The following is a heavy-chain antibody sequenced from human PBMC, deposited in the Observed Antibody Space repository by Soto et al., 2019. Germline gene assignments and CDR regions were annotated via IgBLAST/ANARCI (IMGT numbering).Heavy chain of an antibody. V-gene: IGHV3-30*04. D-gene: IGHD3-22*01. CDR2: VSYDGRNK. CDR1: AFTFSKFV. CDR3: ARQDYFDRGALDY. J-gene: IGHJ4*02. Sequence: GGSLRLSCEASAFTFSKFVMHWVRQAPGKGLEWVAIVSYDGRNKQYAKSVKGRFTISRDNSKNTLYLQMNSLRGDDTAVYYCARQDYFDRGALDYWGQGTLVTVSS.